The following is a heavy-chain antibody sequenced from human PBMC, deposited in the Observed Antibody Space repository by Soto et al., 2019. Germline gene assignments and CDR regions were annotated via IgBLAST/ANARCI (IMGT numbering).Heavy chain of an antibody. V-gene: IGHV4-31*03. Sequence: PSETLSLTCTVSGGSISSGGYYWSWIRQHPGKGLEWIGYIYYSGSTYYNPSLKSRVTISVDTSKNQFSLKLSSVTAADTAVYYWARGWLELRGYFDYWGQGTLVTVAS. CDR3: ARGWLELRGYFDY. D-gene: IGHD1-7*01. CDR1: GGSISSGGYY. CDR2: IYYSGST. J-gene: IGHJ4*02.